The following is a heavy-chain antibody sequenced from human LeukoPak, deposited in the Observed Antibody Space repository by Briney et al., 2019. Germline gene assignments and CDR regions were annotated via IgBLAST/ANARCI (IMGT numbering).Heavy chain of an antibody. J-gene: IGHJ5*02. D-gene: IGHD6-6*01. V-gene: IGHV1-69*06. CDR3: ARTIAASTMGFDP. Sequence: SVKVSCKASGGTFSSYAISWVRQAPGQGLEWMGRIIPIFGTANYAQKFQGRVTITADKSTSTAYMELSSLRSEDTAVYYCARTIAASTMGFDPWGQGTLVTVSS. CDR1: GGTFSSYA. CDR2: IIPIFGTA.